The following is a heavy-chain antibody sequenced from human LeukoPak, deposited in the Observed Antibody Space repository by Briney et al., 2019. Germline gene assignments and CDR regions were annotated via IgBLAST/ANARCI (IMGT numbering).Heavy chain of an antibody. D-gene: IGHD3-16*01. V-gene: IGHV1-18*01. CDR1: GYTFTSYG. J-gene: IGHJ4*02. CDR2: ISAYNGNT. Sequence: ASVKVSCKASGYTFTSYGISWVRQAPGQGLEWMGWISAYNGNTNYAQKLQGRVTMTTDTSTSTAYMELRSLRSDDTAVYYCATPIMITFGGVNDYWGQGTLVTVSS. CDR3: ATPIMITFGGVNDY.